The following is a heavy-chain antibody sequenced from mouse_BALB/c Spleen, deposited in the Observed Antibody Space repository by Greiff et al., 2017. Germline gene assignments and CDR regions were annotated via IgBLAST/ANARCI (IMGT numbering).Heavy chain of an antibody. CDR1: GYSFTSYW. J-gene: IGHJ3*01. CDR2: IDPSDSET. Sequence: QVQLQQSGPQLVRPGASVKISCKASGYSFTSYWMHWVKQRPGQGLEWIGMIDPSDSETRLNQKFKDKATLTVDKSSSTAYMQLSSPTSEDSAVYYCARERGITTATGFAYWGQGTLVPVSA. CDR3: ARERGITTATGFAY. D-gene: IGHD1-2*01. V-gene: IGHV1S126*01.